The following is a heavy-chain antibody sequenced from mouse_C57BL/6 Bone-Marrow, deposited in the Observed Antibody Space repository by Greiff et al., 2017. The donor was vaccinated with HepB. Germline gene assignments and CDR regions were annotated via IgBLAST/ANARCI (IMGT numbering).Heavy chain of an antibody. CDR3: ARSGGSSGYYFDY. D-gene: IGHD3-2*02. Sequence: QVQLKQPGAELVKPGASVKMSCKASGYTFTSYWITWVKQRPGQGLEWIGDIYPGSGSTNYNEKFKSKATLTVDTSSSTAYMQLSSLTSEDSAVYYCARSGGSSGYYFDYWGQGTTLTVSS. J-gene: IGHJ2*01. CDR2: IYPGSGST. CDR1: GYTFTSYW. V-gene: IGHV1-55*01.